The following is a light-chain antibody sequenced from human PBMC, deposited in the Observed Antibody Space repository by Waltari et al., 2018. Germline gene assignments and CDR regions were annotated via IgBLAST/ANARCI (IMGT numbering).Light chain of an antibody. J-gene: IGLJ1*01. CDR2: DVS. CDR3: CSYAGSYTSLYV. Sequence: QSALTQPRSVSGSPGHSVTISCTGTSSDVGGYNYVSWYQQHPGKAPKLMIYDVSKRPSGVPDRFSGSKSGNPASLTISGLQAEDEADYYCCSYAGSYTSLYVFGTGTKVTVL. V-gene: IGLV2-11*01. CDR1: SSDVGGYNY.